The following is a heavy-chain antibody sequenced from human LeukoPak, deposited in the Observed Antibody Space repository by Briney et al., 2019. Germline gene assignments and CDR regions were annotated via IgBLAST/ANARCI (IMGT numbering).Heavy chain of an antibody. D-gene: IGHD3-22*01. J-gene: IGHJ4*02. Sequence: GGSLRLSCAASGFTFSSYSMNWVRQAPGRGLEWVSSISSSSSYIYYADSVKGRFTISRDNAKNSLYLQMNSLRAEDTAVYYCARDLITTNDYWGQGTLVTVSS. V-gene: IGHV3-21*01. CDR2: ISSSSSYI. CDR1: GFTFSSYS. CDR3: ARDLITTNDY.